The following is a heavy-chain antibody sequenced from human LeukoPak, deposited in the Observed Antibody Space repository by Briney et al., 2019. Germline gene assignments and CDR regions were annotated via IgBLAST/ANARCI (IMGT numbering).Heavy chain of an antibody. CDR1: GFTFSSYA. V-gene: IGHV3-23*01. J-gene: IGHJ4*02. CDR3: AKEVYYYDSSGYYWRYFDY. D-gene: IGHD3-22*01. CDR2: ISDSGGSR. Sequence: GGSLRLSCVAPGFTFSSYAMSWVRQAPGKGLEWASSISDSGGSRYYADSVKGRFTISRDNSKNTLYLQMNSLRAADTAVYYCAKEVYYYDSSGYYWRYFDYWGQGTLVTVSS.